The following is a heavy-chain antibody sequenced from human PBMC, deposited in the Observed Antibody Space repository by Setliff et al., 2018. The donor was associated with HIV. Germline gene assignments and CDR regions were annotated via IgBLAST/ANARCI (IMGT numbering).Heavy chain of an antibody. CDR2: IWYDGSNK. Sequence: SLRLSCAASGFTFSSYGMHWVRQAPGKGLEWVAVIWYDGSNKYYTDSVKGRFTISRDNAKNSLYLQMNSLRPEDTAVYYCAKDRSVRDYNYHYLDVWGKGTTVTVSS. CDR1: GFTFSSYG. J-gene: IGHJ6*03. V-gene: IGHV3-33*03. D-gene: IGHD2-15*01. CDR3: AKDRSVRDYNYHYLDV.